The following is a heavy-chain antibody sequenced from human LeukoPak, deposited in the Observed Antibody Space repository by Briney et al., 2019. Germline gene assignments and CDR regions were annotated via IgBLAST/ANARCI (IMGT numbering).Heavy chain of an antibody. CDR2: TYYSGST. J-gene: IGHJ1*01. V-gene: IGHV4-39*01. Sequence: SETLSLTCTVSGGSISSSSYYWGWIRQPPGKGLEWIGSTYYSGSTYYNPSLKSRVTISVDTSKNQFSLKLSSVTAADTAVYYCARYSGLFQHWGQGTLVTVSS. CDR1: GGSISSSSYY. CDR3: ARYSGLFQH. D-gene: IGHD5-18*01.